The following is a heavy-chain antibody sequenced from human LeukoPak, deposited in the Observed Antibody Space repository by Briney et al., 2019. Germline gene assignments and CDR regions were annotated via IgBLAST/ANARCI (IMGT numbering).Heavy chain of an antibody. CDR3: ARGKTYYHEF. J-gene: IGHJ4*02. CDR2: IYYSGST. V-gene: IGHV4-59*01. Sequence: PSETLSLTCTVSGGSISSYYWSWIRQPPGKGLEWIGYIYYSGSTNYNPSLKSRVTISVDTSKNQFSPKLSSVTAADTAVYYCARGKTYYHEFWGQGTLVTVSS. CDR1: GGSISSYY. D-gene: IGHD3-3*02.